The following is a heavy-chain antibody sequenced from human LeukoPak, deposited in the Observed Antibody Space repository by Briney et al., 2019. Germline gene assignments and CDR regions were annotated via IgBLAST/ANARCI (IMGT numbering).Heavy chain of an antibody. CDR2: IIPILGTA. CDR1: GGTFSSYA. D-gene: IGHD2-2*02. CDR3: ARYYTPYYYGMDV. V-gene: IGHV1-69*04. J-gene: IGHJ6*02. Sequence: GSSVKVSCKASGGTFSSYAISWVRQAPGQGLEWMGRIIPILGTANYAQKFQGRVTITADKSTSTAYMELSSLRSEDTAVYYCARYYTPYYYGMDVWGQGTTVTVSS.